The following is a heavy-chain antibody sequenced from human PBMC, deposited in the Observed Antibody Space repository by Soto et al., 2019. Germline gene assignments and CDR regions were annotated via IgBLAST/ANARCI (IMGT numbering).Heavy chain of an antibody. V-gene: IGHV3-30-3*01. J-gene: IGHJ4*02. CDR2: ISYDGSIK. CDR1: GFTFSSHS. CDR3: AREWSTSGDLDY. D-gene: IGHD3-10*01. Sequence: QVQLVESGGGVVQPGRSLRLSCAASGFTFSSHSIQWVRQAPGKGLDWVAVISYDGSIKYYADSVKGRFTISRDNSKNTAYLQMNNLRAEDTAVFYCAREWSTSGDLDYWGQGTLVIVSS.